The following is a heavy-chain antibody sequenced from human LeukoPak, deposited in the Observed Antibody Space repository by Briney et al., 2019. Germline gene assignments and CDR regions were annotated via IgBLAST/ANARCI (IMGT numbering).Heavy chain of an antibody. CDR2: ISGSGGST. J-gene: IGHJ6*03. CDR3: AREGYYDFWSGYYIYYYYYMDV. Sequence: GGSLRLSCAASGFTFSSYAMSWVRQAPGKGLEWVSAISGSGGSTYYADSVKGRFTISRDNAKNSLYLQMNSLRAEDTAVYYCAREGYYDFWSGYYIYYYYYMDVWGKGTTVTVSS. D-gene: IGHD3-3*01. CDR1: GFTFSSYA. V-gene: IGHV3-23*01.